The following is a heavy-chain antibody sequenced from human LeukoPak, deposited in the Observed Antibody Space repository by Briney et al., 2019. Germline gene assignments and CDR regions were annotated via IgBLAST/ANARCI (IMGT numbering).Heavy chain of an antibody. Sequence: GASVKVSCKASGYTFTNYHINWVRQATGQGLEWMGWINSNNGDSGFAQKFQGRVTITRDTAMTTAYMELSSLTSEDTAIYFCARTTSFTASGYDYWGQGTLVTVSS. J-gene: IGHJ4*02. D-gene: IGHD6-25*01. CDR2: INSNNGDS. V-gene: IGHV1-8*03. CDR1: GYTFTNYH. CDR3: ARTTSFTASGYDY.